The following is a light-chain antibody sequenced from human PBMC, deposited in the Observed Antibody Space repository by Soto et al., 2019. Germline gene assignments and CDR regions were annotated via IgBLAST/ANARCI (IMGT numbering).Light chain of an antibody. CDR1: SSDVGGYNY. CDR3: SSYTSSSTFNVV. J-gene: IGLJ2*01. Sequence: QSALTQPASVSGSPGQSITISCTGTSSDVGGYNYVSWYQQHPGEAPKLMIYDVSNRPSGVSNRFSGSKSGNTASLTISGLQAEDEADYYCSSYTSSSTFNVVFGGGTKLTVL. V-gene: IGLV2-14*01. CDR2: DVS.